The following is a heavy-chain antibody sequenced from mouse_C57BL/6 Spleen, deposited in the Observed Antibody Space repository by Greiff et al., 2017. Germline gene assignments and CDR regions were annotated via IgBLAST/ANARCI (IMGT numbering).Heavy chain of an antibody. D-gene: IGHD1-1*01. Sequence: QVQLQQSGAELVKPGASVKISCKASGYAFSSYWMNWVKQRPGKGLEWIGQIYPGDGDTNYNGKFKGKATLTADKSSSTAYMQLSSLTSEDSAVYFCARSRYYGSSYAGLYFDYWGQGTTLTVSS. V-gene: IGHV1-80*01. CDR3: ARSRYYGSSYAGLYFDY. CDR1: GYAFSSYW. CDR2: IYPGDGDT. J-gene: IGHJ2*01.